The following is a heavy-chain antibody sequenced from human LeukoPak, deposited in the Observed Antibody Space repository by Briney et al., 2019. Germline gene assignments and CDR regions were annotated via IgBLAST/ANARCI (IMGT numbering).Heavy chain of an antibody. D-gene: IGHD3-22*01. CDR2: IYYSGST. CDR1: GGSISSYY. J-gene: IGHJ4*02. CDR3: ARGSSGHICDY. V-gene: IGHV4-59*12. Sequence: PSETLSLTCTVSGGSISSYYWSWIRQPPGKGLEWIGYIYYSGSTNYNPSLKSRVTISVDTSKNQFSLKLSSVTAADTAVYYCARGSSGHICDYWGQGTLVTVSS.